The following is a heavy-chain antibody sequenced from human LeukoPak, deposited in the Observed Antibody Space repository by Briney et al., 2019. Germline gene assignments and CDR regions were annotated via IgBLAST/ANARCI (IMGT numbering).Heavy chain of an antibody. CDR1: GYSFSKYW. D-gene: IGHD4-17*01. V-gene: IGHV5-51*01. CDR3: ARQAHGDQGNAFDI. J-gene: IGHJ3*02. CDR2: TYPGDSDT. Sequence: GESLKISCKGSGYSFSKYWIGWVRQMPAKGLEWMRITYPGDSDTRYSPSFQGQVTISADKSIVTAYLQWSSLKASDTAMYYRARQAHGDQGNAFDIWGQGTMVTVSS.